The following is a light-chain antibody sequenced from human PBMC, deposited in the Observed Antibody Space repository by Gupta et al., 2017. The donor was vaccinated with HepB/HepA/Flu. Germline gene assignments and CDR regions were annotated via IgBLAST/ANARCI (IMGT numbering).Light chain of an antibody. Sequence: SSVLTQPPSVSGAPGRAAGITCGGNNIGSKSVHWYQPTPAHAPWLLFFDDSDRHSGIPERVSGSNSGTTATVTISRVDAGEEADYYCQVWENTSNNTLLFGGGTKLTVL. CDR2: DDS. CDR3: QVWENTSNNTLL. J-gene: IGLJ2*01. CDR1: NIGSKS. V-gene: IGLV3-21*02.